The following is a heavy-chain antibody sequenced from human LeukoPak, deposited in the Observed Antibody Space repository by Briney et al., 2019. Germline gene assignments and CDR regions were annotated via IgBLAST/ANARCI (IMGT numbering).Heavy chain of an antibody. CDR2: INSDGSST. CDR1: GFTFSSYW. D-gene: IGHD6-19*01. J-gene: IGHJ4*02. V-gene: IGHV3-74*01. CDR3: ARALAVAGTGGHY. Sequence: GGSLRLSRAASGFTFSSYWMHWVRQAPGKGLVWVSRINSDGSSTSYADSVKGRFTISRDNAKNTLYLQMNSLRAEDTAVYYCARALAVAGTGGHYWGQGTLVTVSS.